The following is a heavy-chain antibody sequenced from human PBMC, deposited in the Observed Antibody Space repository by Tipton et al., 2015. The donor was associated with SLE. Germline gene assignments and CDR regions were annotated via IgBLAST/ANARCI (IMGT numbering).Heavy chain of an antibody. CDR1: GDSIASSSYY. CDR3: ARRYYDSSYFDY. J-gene: IGHJ4*02. V-gene: IGHV4-39*01. Sequence: TLSLTCTVSGDSIASSSYYWGWIRQPPGKGLEWIGSGYYSGSTYYNPSLKSRVTISVDTSKNQVSLKVNSVTAADTAVYYCARRYYDSSYFDYWGRGTLVSVSS. D-gene: IGHD3-22*01. CDR2: GYYSGST.